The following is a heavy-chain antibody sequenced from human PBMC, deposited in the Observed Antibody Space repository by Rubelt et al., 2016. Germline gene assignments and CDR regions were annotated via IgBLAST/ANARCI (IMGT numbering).Heavy chain of an antibody. V-gene: IGHV4-31*11. D-gene: IGHD3-22*01. Sequence: QVQLQESGPGLVKPSQTLSLTCAVSGGSFSSGGYSWSWIRQPPGKGLEWIGYIYYSGSTYYNPSLKSRVTISVDTSKNQFSLKLSSVTAADAAVYYCARGGYYDSSGYYYFDYWGQGTLVTVSS. CDR2: IYYSGST. J-gene: IGHJ4*02. CDR1: GGSFSSGGYS. CDR3: ARGGYYDSSGYYYFDY.